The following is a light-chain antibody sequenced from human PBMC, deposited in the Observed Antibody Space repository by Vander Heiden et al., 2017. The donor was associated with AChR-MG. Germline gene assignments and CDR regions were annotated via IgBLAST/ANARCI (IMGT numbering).Light chain of an antibody. CDR2: GAS. J-gene: IGKJ1*01. CDR1: QDIRRY. V-gene: IGKV1-8*01. Sequence: AIRMTQSPSLLSASTAETVTMTCRASQDIRRYLAWYQQKPGKAPNLLMYGASTLQSGVPSRFSGGGSGTNFTLTISGLQAEDFATYFCQQYYDYPQTFGQGTKLEIK. CDR3: QQYYDYPQT.